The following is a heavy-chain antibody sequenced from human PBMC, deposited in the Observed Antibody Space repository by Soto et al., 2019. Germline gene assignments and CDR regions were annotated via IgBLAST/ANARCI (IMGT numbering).Heavy chain of an antibody. J-gene: IGHJ4*02. CDR1: GFTFNNYG. CDR2: IWSDGSNK. CDR3: ARRGSGTYSIDY. Sequence: QVQLVESGGGVVQPGRSLRLSCAASGFTFNNYGMHWVRQAPGKGLEWVAIIWSDGSNKYYADSVKGRFSISRDNSKNTLYLQINTLRAEYTAVYYCARRGSGTYSIDYWGQGALVTVSS. V-gene: IGHV3-33*01. D-gene: IGHD1-26*01.